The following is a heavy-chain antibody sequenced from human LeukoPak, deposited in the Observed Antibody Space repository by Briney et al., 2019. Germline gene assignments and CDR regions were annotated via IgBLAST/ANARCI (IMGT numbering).Heavy chain of an antibody. J-gene: IGHJ4*02. D-gene: IGHD5-18*01. V-gene: IGHV1-69*13. Sequence: ASVKVSCKASGGTFSSYTISWVRQAPGQGLEWMGGIIPIFGTANYAQKFQGRVTITADESTSTAYMELSSLRSEDTAVYYCARAIKDTAMATDYWGQGTLVTVSS. CDR3: ARAIKDTAMATDY. CDR1: GGTFSSYT. CDR2: IIPIFGTA.